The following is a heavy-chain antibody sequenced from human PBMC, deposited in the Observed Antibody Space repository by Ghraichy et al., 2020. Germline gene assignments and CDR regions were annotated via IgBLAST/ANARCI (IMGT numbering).Heavy chain of an antibody. V-gene: IGHV4-61*08. J-gene: IGHJ5*02. D-gene: IGHD4-11*01. Sequence: GSLRLSCTVSGGFFSSDDYYWIWIRQPPGKGREWIINIYYSGSANYNPSLKSRVTISVDTSKNQFSLKLSSMTAADTAVFYCARSRQEDYSNSEGARFDPWGQGPLATAPS. CDR1: GGFFSSDDYY. CDR3: ARSRQEDYSNSEGARFDP. CDR2: IYYSGSA.